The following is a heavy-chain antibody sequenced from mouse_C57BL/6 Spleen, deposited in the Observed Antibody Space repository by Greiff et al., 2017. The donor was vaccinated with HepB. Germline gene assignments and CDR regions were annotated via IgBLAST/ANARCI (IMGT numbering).Heavy chain of an antibody. Sequence: QVQLQQSGPELVKPGASVKISCKASGYAFSSSWMNWVKQRPGKGLEWIGRIYPGDGDTNYNGKVKGKATLTADKSSSTAYMQLSSLTSEDSAVYFCARSRGNYYAMDYWGQGTSVTVSS. CDR1: GYAFSSSW. D-gene: IGHD2-1*01. J-gene: IGHJ4*01. V-gene: IGHV1-82*01. CDR2: IYPGDGDT. CDR3: ARSRGNYYAMDY.